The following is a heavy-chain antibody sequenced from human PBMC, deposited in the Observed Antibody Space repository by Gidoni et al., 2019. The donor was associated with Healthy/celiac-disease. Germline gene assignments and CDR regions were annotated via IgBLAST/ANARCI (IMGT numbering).Heavy chain of an antibody. CDR1: GGSFSGYS. D-gene: IGHD2-15*01. CDR2: INHSGST. J-gene: IGHJ4*02. V-gene: IGHV4-34*01. CDR3: ARATAVYCSGGSCYHLDY. Sequence: QVQLQQWGAGLLKPSETLSLTCAVYGGSFSGYSWSWIRQPPGKGLEWIGEINHSGSTNYNPSLKSRVTISVDTSKNQFSLKLSSVTAADTAVYYCARATAVYCSGGSCYHLDYWGQGTLVTVSS.